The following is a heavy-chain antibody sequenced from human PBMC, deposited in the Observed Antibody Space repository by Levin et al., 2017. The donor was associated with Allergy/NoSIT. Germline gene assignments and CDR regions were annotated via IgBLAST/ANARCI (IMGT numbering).Heavy chain of an antibody. V-gene: IGHV1-18*01. CDR2: ISGYNGKT. D-gene: IGHD5-18*01. CDR1: GYTFTDFG. Sequence: GESLKISCKASGYTFTDFGISWVRQAPGQGLEWMGWISGYNGKTNYAQNFQGRVTMTTEISTTTAYMELRSLRSDDTAVFYCTSDLGTDTTMVFFDYWGQGTLLTVSS. J-gene: IGHJ4*02. CDR3: TSDLGTDTTMVFFDY.